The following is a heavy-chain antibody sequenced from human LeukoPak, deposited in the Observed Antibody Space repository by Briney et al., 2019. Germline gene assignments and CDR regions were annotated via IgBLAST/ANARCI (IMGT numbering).Heavy chain of an antibody. CDR3: ARSLRFLEWSPYDAFDI. CDR2: IYHSGST. J-gene: IGHJ3*02. D-gene: IGHD3-3*01. CDR1: GGSISSSNW. Sequence: SETLSLTCAVSGGSISSSNWWSWVRQPPGKGLEWIGEIYHSGSTNYNPSLKSRVTISVDKSKNQFSLKLSSVTAADTAVYYCARSLRFLEWSPYDAFDIWGQGTMVTVSS. V-gene: IGHV4-4*02.